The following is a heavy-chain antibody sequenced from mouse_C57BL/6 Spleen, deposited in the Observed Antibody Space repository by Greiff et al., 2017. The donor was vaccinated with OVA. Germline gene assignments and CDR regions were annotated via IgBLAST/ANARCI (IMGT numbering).Heavy chain of an antibody. CDR2: IYPGDGDT. CDR3: ARSGYGNCACYLDY. V-gene: IGHV1-80*01. Sequence: QVQLQQSGAELVKPGASVKISCKASGYAFSSYWMNWVKQRPGKGLEWIGQIYPGDGDTNYNGKFKGKATLTADKSSSTAYMQLSSLTSEDSAVYVGARSGYGNCACYLDYWGQGTTLTVSS. J-gene: IGHJ2*01. D-gene: IGHD2-1*01. CDR1: GYAFSSYW.